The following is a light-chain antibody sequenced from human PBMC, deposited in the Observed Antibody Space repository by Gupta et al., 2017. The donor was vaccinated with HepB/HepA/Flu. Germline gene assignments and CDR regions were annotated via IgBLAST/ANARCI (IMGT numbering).Light chain of an antibody. V-gene: IGKV1-9*01. J-gene: IGKJ4*01. CDR2: AAS. CDR1: QGIASS. CDR3: QLRKNSPPT. Sequence: DIQLTQSPSFLSASVGDRVTITCRASQGIASSLGWYQQKPGKAPKFLIYAASTLQSGVPSRFSGTGSRTEFTLTIKSLHLEHFTPSYCQLRKNSPPTFRGR.